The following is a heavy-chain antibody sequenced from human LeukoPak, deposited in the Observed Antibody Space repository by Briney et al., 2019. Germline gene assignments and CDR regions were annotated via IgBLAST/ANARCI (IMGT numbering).Heavy chain of an antibody. V-gene: IGHV1-2*02. CDR2: INPNSGGT. CDR3: AREVLGYCSGGSCYHRRNAFDI. J-gene: IGHJ3*02. D-gene: IGHD2-15*01. Sequence: ASVKVSCKASGYTFTGYYMHWVRQAPGQGLEWMGWINPNSGGTNYAQKFQGRVTMTRDTSISTAYMELSSLRSEDTAVYYCAREVLGYCSGGSCYHRRNAFDIWGQGTMVTVSS. CDR1: GYTFTGYY.